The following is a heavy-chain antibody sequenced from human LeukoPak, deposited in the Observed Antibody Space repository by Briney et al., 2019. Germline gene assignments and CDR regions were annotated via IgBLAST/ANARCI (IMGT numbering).Heavy chain of an antibody. CDR1: GGSISSSSYY. D-gene: IGHD3-9*01. CDR3: ARVTGYMIEDYFDY. J-gene: IGHJ4*02. V-gene: IGHV4-61*05. Sequence: SETLSLTCTVSGGSISSSSYYWGWIRQPPGKGLEWIGYIYYSGSTNYNPSLKSRVTISVDTSKNQFSLKLRSVTAADTAVYYCARVTGYMIEDYFDYWGQGILVTVSS. CDR2: IYYSGST.